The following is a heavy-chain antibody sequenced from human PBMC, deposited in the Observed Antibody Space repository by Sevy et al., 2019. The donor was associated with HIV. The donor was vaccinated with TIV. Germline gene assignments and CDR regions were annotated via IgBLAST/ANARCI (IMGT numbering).Heavy chain of an antibody. Sequence: GESLKISCKGFGYSFTSQWIGWVRQTPGKGLEWMGIIWPGDSDTIYSPSFLGQVTISADRSANSTSLQWASLKASDTATYYCARLHSRDLSYGMDVWGQGTTVTVSS. V-gene: IGHV5-51*01. J-gene: IGHJ6*02. CDR2: IWPGDSDT. CDR3: ARLHSRDLSYGMDV. CDR1: GYSFTSQW. D-gene: IGHD3-22*01.